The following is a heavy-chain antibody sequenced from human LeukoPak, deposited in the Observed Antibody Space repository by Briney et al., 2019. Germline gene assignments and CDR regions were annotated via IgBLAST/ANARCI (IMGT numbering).Heavy chain of an antibody. D-gene: IGHD3-22*01. CDR2: ISGSSGST. Sequence: GGSLRLSCAASGFTFSNYAMSWVRQAPGKGLEWVSVISGSSGSTYYADSVTGRFTISRDNSKNTLYLQMNSLRVEDTAVYYCAKGEGYYYDSSGYYSSFDYWGQGTLVTVSS. CDR1: GFTFSNYA. J-gene: IGHJ4*02. CDR3: AKGEGYYYDSSGYYSSFDY. V-gene: IGHV3-23*01.